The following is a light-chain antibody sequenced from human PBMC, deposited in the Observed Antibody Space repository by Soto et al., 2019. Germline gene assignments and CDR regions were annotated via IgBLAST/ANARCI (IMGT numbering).Light chain of an antibody. CDR1: ETIIDY. CDR3: QQSFSAPRT. CDR2: SAS. V-gene: IGKV1-39*01. Sequence: DIPMSQSPSSLSASVGDSVTITCRASETIIDYLNWYQQQPGEAPKLLIFSASSLHSGVPSRFRGSGSGTHFPPTISSLQPEDLATYFCQQSFSAPRTFGQGTKLQAK. J-gene: IGKJ2*01.